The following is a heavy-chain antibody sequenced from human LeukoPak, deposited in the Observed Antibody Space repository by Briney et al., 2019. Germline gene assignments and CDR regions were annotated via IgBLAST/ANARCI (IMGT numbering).Heavy chain of an antibody. V-gene: IGHV3-30*02. CDR1: GFSLSRNG. J-gene: IGHJ2*01. D-gene: IGHD1-26*01. CDR3: ATGGDWYFDL. Sequence: GGSLRLSCATSGFSLSRNGMHWVRQAPGQGLEWVAFILSDGSYEYYADSVKGRFTISRDTSRNTLFLQMNSLRTEDTAMYYCATGGDWYFDLWGRGTLVTVSS. CDR2: ILSDGSYE.